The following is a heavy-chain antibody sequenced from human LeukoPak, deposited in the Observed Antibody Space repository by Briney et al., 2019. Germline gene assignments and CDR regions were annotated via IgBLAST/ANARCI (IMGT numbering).Heavy chain of an antibody. CDR2: ISSSGNTI. CDR3: AKDRKDRGIAALNHYYYYGMDV. J-gene: IGHJ6*02. D-gene: IGHD6-6*01. CDR1: GFTFSDYY. V-gene: IGHV3-11*01. Sequence: PGGSLRLSCAASGFTFSDYYMSWIRQAPGKGLEWVSYISSSGNTIYYADSVKGRFTIASDNAKNSLYLQMNSLRAEDTALYYCAKDRKDRGIAALNHYYYYGMDVWGQGTTVTVSS.